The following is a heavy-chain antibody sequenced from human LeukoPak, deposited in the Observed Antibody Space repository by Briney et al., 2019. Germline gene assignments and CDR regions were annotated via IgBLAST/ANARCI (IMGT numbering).Heavy chain of an antibody. CDR1: GFTFSSYW. V-gene: IGHV3-74*01. D-gene: IGHD2-2*02. Sequence: GGSLRLSCAASGFTFSSYWMHCVRQAPGKGLVWVSRLNSDGSSTSYADSVKGRFTISRDNAKNTLYLQMNSLRAEDTAVYYCARVGYCSSTSCYTGPFQHWGQGTLVTVSS. CDR2: LNSDGSST. J-gene: IGHJ1*01. CDR3: ARVGYCSSTSCYTGPFQH.